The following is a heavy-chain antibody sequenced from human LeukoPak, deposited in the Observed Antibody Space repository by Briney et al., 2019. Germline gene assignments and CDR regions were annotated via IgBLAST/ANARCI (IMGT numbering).Heavy chain of an antibody. J-gene: IGHJ3*02. Sequence: ASVKVSCKAYGGTFSSYAISWVRQAPGQGLEWMGRIIPIFGTANYAQKFQGRVTITTDESTSTAYMELSSLRSEDTAVYYCARDRHIVVVTAPKGAFDIWGQGTMVTVSS. CDR1: GGTFSSYA. V-gene: IGHV1-69*05. D-gene: IGHD2-21*02. CDR2: IIPIFGTA. CDR3: ARDRHIVVVTAPKGAFDI.